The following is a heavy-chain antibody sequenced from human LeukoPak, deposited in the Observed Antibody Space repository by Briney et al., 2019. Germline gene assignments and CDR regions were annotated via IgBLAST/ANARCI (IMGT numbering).Heavy chain of an antibody. CDR3: AKVRWDNSGWYYLDN. CDR1: GFTFSDYN. CDR2: ISYDGSNK. D-gene: IGHD6-19*01. Sequence: GGSLRLSCAASGFTFSDYNMHWVRQAPGKGLEWVAVISYDGSNKYYADSVKGRFTISRDNSKNTLYLQMNSLTDEDTAVYYCAKVRWDNSGWYYLDNWGQGTLVTVSS. V-gene: IGHV3-30*18. J-gene: IGHJ4*02.